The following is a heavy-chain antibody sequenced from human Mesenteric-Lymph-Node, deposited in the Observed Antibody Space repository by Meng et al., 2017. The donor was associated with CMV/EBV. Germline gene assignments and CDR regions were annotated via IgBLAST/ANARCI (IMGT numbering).Heavy chain of an antibody. J-gene: IGHJ4*02. CDR2: IYNDGRFP. V-gene: IGHV3-74*01. CDR3: TRATTWAFDY. Sequence: GGSLRLSCASSGFTFSDYWMHWIRQAPGKGLEWVSAIYNDGRFPRYADSVKGRCTISRDNAKNTLYLEMNSLRAEDTAIYYCTRATTWAFDYWGQGTLVTVSS. CDR1: GFTFSDYW. D-gene: IGHD1-1*01.